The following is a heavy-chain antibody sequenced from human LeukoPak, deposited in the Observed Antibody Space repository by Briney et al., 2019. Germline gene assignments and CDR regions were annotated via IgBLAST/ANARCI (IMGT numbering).Heavy chain of an antibody. D-gene: IGHD3-3*01. J-gene: IGHJ4*02. CDR1: GFTFSSYW. CDR3: ASQSSGGFFEDY. V-gene: IGHV3-7*01. CDR2: IKQDGSEK. Sequence: PGGSRRLSCAASGFTFSSYWMSWVRQAPGKGLACVANIKQDGSEKYYVDSVKGRFTISRDNAKNSLYLQMNSLRAEDTAVYYCASQSSGGFFEDYWGQGTLVTVSS.